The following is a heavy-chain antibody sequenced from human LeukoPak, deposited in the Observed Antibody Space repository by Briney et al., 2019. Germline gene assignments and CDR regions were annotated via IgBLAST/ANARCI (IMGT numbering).Heavy chain of an antibody. Sequence: PGGSLRLSCAASGVTLRSYEMKWVREARGKGLEWVSYISSSGSTIYYADSVKGRFTISRDNAKNSLYLQMNSLRAEDTAVYYCARNPVGATRGYFDYWGQGTLVTVSS. CDR1: GVTLRSYE. D-gene: IGHD1-26*01. V-gene: IGHV3-48*03. J-gene: IGHJ4*02. CDR3: ARNPVGATRGYFDY. CDR2: ISSSGSTI.